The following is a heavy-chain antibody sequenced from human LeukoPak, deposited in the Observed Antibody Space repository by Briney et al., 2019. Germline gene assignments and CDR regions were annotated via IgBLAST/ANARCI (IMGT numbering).Heavy chain of an antibody. V-gene: IGHV1-69*13. D-gene: IGHD2-2*01. Sequence: ASAKVSCKASRGTFSSYAISWVRQAPGQGLEWMAGMIPIFGTANYAQKFQGRVTITADESTSTAYMELSSLRSEDTAVYYCAMSGVVPAAIGDYWGQGTLVTVSS. J-gene: IGHJ4*02. CDR1: RGTFSSYA. CDR2: MIPIFGTA. CDR3: AMSGVVPAAIGDY.